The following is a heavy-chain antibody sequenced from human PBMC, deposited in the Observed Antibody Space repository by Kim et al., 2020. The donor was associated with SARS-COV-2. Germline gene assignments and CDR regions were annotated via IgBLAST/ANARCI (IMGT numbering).Heavy chain of an antibody. CDR3: ARGFFPRIVVPAAMPGH. CDR2: INTNTGNP. J-gene: IGHJ1*01. CDR1: GYTFTSYA. V-gene: IGHV7-4-1*02. Sequence: ASVKVSCKASGYTFTSYAMNWVRQAPGQGLEWMGWINTNTGNPTYAQGFTGRFVFSLDTSVSTAYLQISSLKAEDTAVYYCARGFFPRIVVPAAMPGHWGQGTLVTVSS. D-gene: IGHD2-2*01.